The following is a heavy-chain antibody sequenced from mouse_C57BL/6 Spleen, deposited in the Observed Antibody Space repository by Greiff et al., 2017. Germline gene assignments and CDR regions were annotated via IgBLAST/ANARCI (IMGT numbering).Heavy chain of an antibody. CDR2: IRNKTNGSTT. D-gene: IGHD1-1*01. CDR3: ARNRYYGNRGSDY. CDR1: GYTFTDYY. J-gene: IGHJ2*01. V-gene: IGHV7-3*01. Sequence: EVQLKESGAGLVQPGGSLSLSCAASGYTFTDYYMSWVRQTPGKALEWLGVIRNKTNGSTTEYSVSVKGPFTISRENSQTILYRQMNALGAEDSATDYCARNRYYGNRGSDYWGQGTTVTVSA.